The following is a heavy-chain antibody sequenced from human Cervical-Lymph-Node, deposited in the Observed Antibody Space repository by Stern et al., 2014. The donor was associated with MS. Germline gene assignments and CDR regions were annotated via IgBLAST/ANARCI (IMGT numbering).Heavy chain of an antibody. J-gene: IGHJ4*02. CDR3: SSDLSGARDY. CDR2: TIDDGTII. D-gene: IGHD2-15*01. V-gene: IGHV3-74*02. CDR1: GFPFSSFW. Sequence: VQLVESGGGLVQPGGSLRLSCAASGFPFSSFWMNWVRHAPGKGLGWVAGTIDDGTIINYADSARGRFTISRDNARNTLYLQMNGLRGEDTAVYYCSSDLSGARDYWGQGALVTVSS.